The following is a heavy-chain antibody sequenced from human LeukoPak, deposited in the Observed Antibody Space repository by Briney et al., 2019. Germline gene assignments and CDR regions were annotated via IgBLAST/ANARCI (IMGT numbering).Heavy chain of an antibody. CDR2: ISWNSGNI. V-gene: IGHV3-9*01. D-gene: IGHD2-2*01. CDR3: AKGFSSTIPPYFDY. Sequence: GGSLRLSCAASGFTFSKYAMTWVRQAPGKGLEWVSGISWNSGNIAYADSVKGRFTISRDNAKNSLDLQMNSLRTEDTAFYYCAKGFSSTIPPYFDYWGQGTLVTISS. CDR1: GFTFSKYA. J-gene: IGHJ4*02.